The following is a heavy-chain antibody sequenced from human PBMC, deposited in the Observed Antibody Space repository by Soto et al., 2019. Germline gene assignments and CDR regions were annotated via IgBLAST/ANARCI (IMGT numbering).Heavy chain of an antibody. CDR3: ARDFFDSSDYTTNWCDP. V-gene: IGHV4-59*08. Sequence: SETLSLTCTVSGGSINNYYWSWTRQPPGKGLEWIGYSYYSGRTSYNPSLKSRVTISVDTSKNQFSLKLTSVTAADAALYYCARDFFDSSDYTTNWCDPWGQGTLVTVS. CDR1: GGSINNYY. CDR2: SYYSGRT. J-gene: IGHJ5*02. D-gene: IGHD3-22*01.